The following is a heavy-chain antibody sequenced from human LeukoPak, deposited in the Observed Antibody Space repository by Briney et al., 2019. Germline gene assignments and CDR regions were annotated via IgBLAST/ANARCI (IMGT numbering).Heavy chain of an antibody. CDR2: ISYDGSNK. CDR3: ARANPFDY. J-gene: IGHJ4*02. Sequence: GGSLRLSCAASGFTFSSYAMHWVRQAPGKGLEWVAVISYDGSNKYYADSVKGRFTISRDNSKNTLYLQMNSLRAEDTAVYYCARANPFDYWGQGTLVTVSS. CDR1: GFTFSSYA. V-gene: IGHV3-30-3*01.